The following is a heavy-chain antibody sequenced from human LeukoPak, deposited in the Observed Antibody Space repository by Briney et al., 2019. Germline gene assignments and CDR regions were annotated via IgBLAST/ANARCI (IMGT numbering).Heavy chain of an antibody. CDR3: ARGSGFTSSYEDY. Sequence: GASVKVSCKASGYTLTDYYLHWVRQAPGQGLEWMGWINPKGGGTIYAQRFQGRVAMTRDTSISTAFMELRSLTSDDTAVYYCARGSGFTSSYEDYWGQGTLVTLSS. J-gene: IGHJ4*02. CDR1: GYTLTDYY. V-gene: IGHV1-2*02. CDR2: INPKGGGT. D-gene: IGHD3-3*01.